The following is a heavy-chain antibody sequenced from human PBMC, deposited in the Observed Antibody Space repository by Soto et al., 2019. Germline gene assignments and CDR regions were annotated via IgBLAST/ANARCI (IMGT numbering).Heavy chain of an antibody. CDR3: ARGAGYCSRTSCYRRAFDT. CDR1: GFTFSGHW. V-gene: IGHV3-74*03. CDR2: INTDGGSS. J-gene: IGHJ3*02. D-gene: IGHD2-2*01. Sequence: GGSLRLSCAASGFTFSGHWMHWVRQVPGKGLEWVSRINTDGGSSAYADSVKGRFTISRDNAKNTLYLQMKGLRAEDTAVYYCARGAGYCSRTSCYRRAFDTWGQGTTVTVSS.